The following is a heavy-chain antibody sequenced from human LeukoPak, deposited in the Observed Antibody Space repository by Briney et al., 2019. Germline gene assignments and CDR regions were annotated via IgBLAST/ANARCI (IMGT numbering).Heavy chain of an antibody. J-gene: IGHJ4*02. CDR1: GGSISSYH. Sequence: SETLSLTCTVSGGSISSYHWSWIRQPPGKGLEWIGSFYNSGSTYRNPSLSSRVTIFADMSKNQFSLKLTSVTAADTAVYYCARRLRPGDYFDYWGQGILVTVSS. CDR2: FYNSGST. V-gene: IGHV4-4*08. D-gene: IGHD3-16*01. CDR3: ARRLRPGDYFDY.